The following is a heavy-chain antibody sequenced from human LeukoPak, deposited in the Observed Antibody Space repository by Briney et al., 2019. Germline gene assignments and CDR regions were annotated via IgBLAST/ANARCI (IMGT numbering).Heavy chain of an antibody. J-gene: IGHJ3*02. Sequence: AGGSLRLSCAASGFPFSSYSVNWVRQAPGKGLEWVSSISSSSSYIYYADSVKVRSTISRDNAKNSLYMQMNSLRAEDTAVYYCARVGSSWLIDAFDIWGQGTMVTVSS. D-gene: IGHD6-13*01. CDR1: GFPFSSYS. CDR3: ARVGSSWLIDAFDI. CDR2: ISSSSSYI. V-gene: IGHV3-21*01.